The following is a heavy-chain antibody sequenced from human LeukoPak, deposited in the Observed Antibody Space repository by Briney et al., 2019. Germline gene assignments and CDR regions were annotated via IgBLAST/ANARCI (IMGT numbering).Heavy chain of an antibody. V-gene: IGHV3-21*01. J-gene: IGHJ4*02. Sequence: PGGSLRLSCAAFGFTFSSYSMNWIRQAPGKGLEWVSSISSSSSHIYYADSVKGRFTISRDNAKNSLYLQMNSLRAEDTAVYYCARGRGLPGPLDYWGQGTLVTVSS. CDR3: ARGRGLPGPLDY. CDR1: GFTFSSYS. D-gene: IGHD3-10*01. CDR2: ISSSSSHI.